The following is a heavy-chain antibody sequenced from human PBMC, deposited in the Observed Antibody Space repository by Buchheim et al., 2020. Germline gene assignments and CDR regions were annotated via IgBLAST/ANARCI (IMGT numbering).Heavy chain of an antibody. V-gene: IGHV5-51*01. CDR1: GYSFNDFW. CDR2: IYPGDSDI. CDR3: AGQSERGGETDFDY. J-gene: IGHJ4*02. Sequence: EVQLVQSGAEVKKPGESLKISCKGSGYSFNDFWIGWVRQMPGKGLEWMGIIYPGDSDIRYSPSFQGQVTIPTDKSISPAYLQWSSLKASDTAMYYCAGQSERGGETDFDYWGQGTL. D-gene: IGHD1-1*01.